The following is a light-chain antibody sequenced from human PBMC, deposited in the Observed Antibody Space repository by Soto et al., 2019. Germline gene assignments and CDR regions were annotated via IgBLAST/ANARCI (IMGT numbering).Light chain of an antibody. V-gene: IGLV2-11*01. CDR3: SSHAGANYACV. J-gene: IGLJ1*01. CDR2: DVN. CDR1: SSDVGGYNY. Sequence: QSVLTQPRSVSGSPGQSVTISCTGTSSDVGGYNYVSWYQQHPGKAPKLMIHDVNRRPSGVPDRFTGSKSGNTASLTVSGLQAEDEADYYCSSHAGANYACVFGSGTKVTVL.